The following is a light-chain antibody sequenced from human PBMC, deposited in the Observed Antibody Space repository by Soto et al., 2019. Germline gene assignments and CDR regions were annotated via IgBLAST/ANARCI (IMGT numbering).Light chain of an antibody. CDR2: GAS. V-gene: IGKV3-20*01. Sequence: EIMLTQSPGTLSLSPGERATLSCRASQSVSSSYLAWYQQKPGQAPRLLIYGASSWATGIPDRFSGSGSGTYFSLTICRLDPEYNAAYYCQQYHSSLGLSYGGGTKVEIK. J-gene: IGKJ4*01. CDR1: QSVSSSY. CDR3: QQYHSSLGLS.